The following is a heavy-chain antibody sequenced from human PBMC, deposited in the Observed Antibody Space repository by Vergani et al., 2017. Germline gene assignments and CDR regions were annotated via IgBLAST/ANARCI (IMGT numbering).Heavy chain of an antibody. J-gene: IGHJ5*02. CDR1: GFTVSSNY. V-gene: IGHV3-53*02. Sequence: EVQLVETGGGLIQPGGSLRLSCAASGFTVSSNYMSWVRQAPGKGLEWVSVIYSGGSTYYADSVKGRFTISRDNSKNTLYLQMNSLRAEDTAVYYCARAPRTMVRGGWFDPWGQGTLVTVSS. D-gene: IGHD3-10*01. CDR3: ARAPRTMVRGGWFDP. CDR2: IYSGGST.